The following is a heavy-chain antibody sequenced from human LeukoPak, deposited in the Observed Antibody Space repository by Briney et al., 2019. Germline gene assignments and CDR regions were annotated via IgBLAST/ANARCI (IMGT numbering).Heavy chain of an antibody. CDR1: GFTFISYW. V-gene: IGHV3-74*01. CDR3: AKMAGTVVVVAAHSSFDP. CDR2: INTDGSST. D-gene: IGHD2-15*01. Sequence: PGGSLRLSCAASGFTFISYWMHWVRQAPGKGLVWVSRINTDGSSTIYADSVKGRFTISRDNSKNTLYLQMNSLRAEDTAVYYCAKMAGTVVVVAAHSSFDPWGQGTLVTVSS. J-gene: IGHJ5*02.